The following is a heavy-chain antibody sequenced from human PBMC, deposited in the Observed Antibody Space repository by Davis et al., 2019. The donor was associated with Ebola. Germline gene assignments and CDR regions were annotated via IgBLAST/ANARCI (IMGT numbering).Heavy chain of an antibody. Sequence: MPGGSLRLSCTVSGGSISSYYLSWIRQPPGKGLEWIGYIYYSGSTNYNPSLKSRVTISVDTSKNQFSLKLSSVTAADTAVYYCARHQGFFVHSSSSASANWFDPWGQGTLVTVSS. CDR2: IYYSGST. J-gene: IGHJ5*02. V-gene: IGHV4-59*08. CDR1: GGSISSYY. CDR3: ARHQGFFVHSSSSASANWFDP. D-gene: IGHD6-13*01.